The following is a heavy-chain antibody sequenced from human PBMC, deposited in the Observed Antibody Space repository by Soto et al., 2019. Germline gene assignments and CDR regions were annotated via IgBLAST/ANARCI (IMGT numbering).Heavy chain of an antibody. J-gene: IGHJ6*02. CDR2: INHSVST. D-gene: IGHD1-26*01. Sequence: QVQLQQWGAGLLKPSETLSLTCAVYGGSFSGYYWSWIRQPPVKGLEWIGKINHSVSTNYNPSLKSLVTISVDTSKNQFSLKLSSVTAADTAVYYCARVQWELPYYYYYGMDVWGQGTTVTVSS. CDR3: ARVQWELPYYYYYGMDV. V-gene: IGHV4-34*01. CDR1: GGSFSGYY.